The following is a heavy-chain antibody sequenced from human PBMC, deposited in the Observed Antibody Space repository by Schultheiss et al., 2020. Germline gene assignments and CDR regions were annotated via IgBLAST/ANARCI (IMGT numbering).Heavy chain of an antibody. D-gene: IGHD3-3*01. J-gene: IGHJ6*02. CDR1: GYSFTSYW. V-gene: IGHV5-51*01. CDR2: IYPGDSDT. CDR3: ARLLYDFWSGYSGGMDV. Sequence: KVSCKGSGYSFTSYWIGWVRQMPGKGLEWMGIIYPGDSDTRYSPSFQGQVTISADKSISTAYLQWSSLKASDTAMYYCARLLYDFWSGYSGGMDVWGQGTTVNVSS.